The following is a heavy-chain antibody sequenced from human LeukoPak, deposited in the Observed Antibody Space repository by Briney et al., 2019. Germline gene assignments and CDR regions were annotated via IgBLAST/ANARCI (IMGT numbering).Heavy chain of an antibody. CDR2: IGTAGDT. V-gene: IGHV3-13*01. D-gene: IGHD6-19*01. CDR3: ARAGPGSSGWYTPHYYYYGMDV. J-gene: IGHJ6*02. CDR1: GFTFSSYD. Sequence: GGSLRLSCAASGFTFSSYDMHWVRQATGKGLEWVSAIGTAGDTYYPGSVKGRFTISRENAKNSLYLQMNSLRAGDTAVYYCARAGPGSSGWYTPHYYYYGMDVWGQGTTVTVSS.